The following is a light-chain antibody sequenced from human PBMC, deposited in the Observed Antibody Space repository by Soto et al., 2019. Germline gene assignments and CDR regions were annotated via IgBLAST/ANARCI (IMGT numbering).Light chain of an antibody. V-gene: IGKV3-15*01. CDR2: GAS. CDR3: QQYNNWPPYT. Sequence: EIVMTQSPATLSVSPGERATLSCRSSQSVSSNLAWYQQKPGQAPRLLIDGASTRATGIPDRFSGSGSGTEFTLTISSLQSEDFAVYYCQQYNNWPPYTFGQGTKLEIK. J-gene: IGKJ2*01. CDR1: QSVSSN.